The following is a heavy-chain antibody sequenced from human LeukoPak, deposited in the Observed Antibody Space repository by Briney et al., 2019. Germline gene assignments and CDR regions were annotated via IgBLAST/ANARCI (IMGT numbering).Heavy chain of an antibody. CDR3: ARDPYSSSWLDY. V-gene: IGHV3-30*04. D-gene: IGHD6-13*01. Sequence: GGSLRLSCAAPGFTFSSYAMHWVRQAPGKGLEWVAVISYDGSNKYYADSVKGRFTISRDNSKNTLYLQMNSLRAEDTAVYYCARDPYSSSWLDYWGQGTLVTVSS. J-gene: IGHJ4*02. CDR2: ISYDGSNK. CDR1: GFTFSSYA.